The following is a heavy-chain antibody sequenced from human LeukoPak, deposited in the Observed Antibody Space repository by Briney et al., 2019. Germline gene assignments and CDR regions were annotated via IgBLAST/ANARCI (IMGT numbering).Heavy chain of an antibody. J-gene: IGHJ4*02. V-gene: IGHV4-30-2*01. CDR3: ASLTYYDIE. D-gene: IGHD3-9*01. CDR1: GGSISSGGYS. Sequence: PSETLSLTCAVSGGSISSGGYSWSWIRQPPGKGLEWIGYIYHSGSTYYNPSLKSRVTISVDRSKNQFSLKLSSVTAADTAVYYCASLTYYDIEWGQGTLVTVSS. CDR2: IYHSGST.